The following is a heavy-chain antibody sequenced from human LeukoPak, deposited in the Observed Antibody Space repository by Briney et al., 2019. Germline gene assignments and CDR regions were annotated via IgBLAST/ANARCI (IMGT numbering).Heavy chain of an antibody. D-gene: IGHD3-10*01. Sequence: GESLRLSCAASGFTFRSYGMHWVRQTPGKGLEWVSFIWYDGSNKYYADSVKGRFTISRDNSKNTLYLQMNSLRAEDTAVYYCAKDLGAYYYGSGEFDYWGQGTLVTVSS. CDR3: AKDLGAYYYGSGEFDY. CDR2: IWYDGSNK. V-gene: IGHV3-30*02. CDR1: GFTFRSYG. J-gene: IGHJ4*02.